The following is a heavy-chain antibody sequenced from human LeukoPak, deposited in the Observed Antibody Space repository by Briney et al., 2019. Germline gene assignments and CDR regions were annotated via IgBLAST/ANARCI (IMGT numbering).Heavy chain of an antibody. D-gene: IGHD3-16*01. CDR3: TRHARREALRHSAFDI. Sequence: SETLSLTCTVSGGTMSTNKYHWSWIRQSPGKGLEWIGSIYYRGTTYYNPSLASRLTMSVDTAKDQFSLRLSSVTAADTAIYYCTRHARREALRHSAFDIWGQGTMDVVSS. V-gene: IGHV4-39*01. CDR1: GGTMSTNKYH. CDR2: IYYRGTT. J-gene: IGHJ3*02.